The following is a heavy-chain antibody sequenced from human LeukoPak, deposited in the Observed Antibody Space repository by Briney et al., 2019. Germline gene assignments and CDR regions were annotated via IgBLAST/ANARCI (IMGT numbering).Heavy chain of an antibody. CDR1: GYPFPSYG. V-gene: IGHV1-69*13. CDR3: ARERVAAAGRNWFDP. Sequence: ASVKVSCKTSGYPFPSYGISWVRQAPGQGLEWMGGIIPIFGTANYAQKFQGRVTITADESTSTAYMELSSLRSEDTAVYYCARERVAAAGRNWFDPWGQGTLVTVSS. CDR2: IIPIFGTA. D-gene: IGHD6-13*01. J-gene: IGHJ5*02.